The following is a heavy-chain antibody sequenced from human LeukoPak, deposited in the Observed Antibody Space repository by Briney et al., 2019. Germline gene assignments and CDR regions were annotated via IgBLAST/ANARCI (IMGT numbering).Heavy chain of an antibody. J-gene: IGHJ6*04. Sequence: SETLSLTCAVSGGSISSSNWWSWVRQPPGKGLEWIGEIYHSGSTNYNPSLKSRVTISVDKSKNQFSLKLSSVTAADTAVYYCAKATELVGYYGMDVWGKGTTVTVSS. CDR2: IYHSGST. V-gene: IGHV4-4*02. CDR3: AKATELVGYYGMDV. CDR1: GGSISSSNW. D-gene: IGHD6-13*01.